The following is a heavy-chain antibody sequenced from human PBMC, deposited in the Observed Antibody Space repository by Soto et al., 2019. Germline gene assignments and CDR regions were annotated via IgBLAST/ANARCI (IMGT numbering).Heavy chain of an antibody. CDR3: ARITTSARRRALAC. V-gene: IGHV3-7*03. J-gene: IGHJ4*02. CDR2: MNQDGSES. D-gene: IGHD3-3*01. Sequence: EVQLVESGGGLVQPGGSLRLSCAASGFSLSSYWMSWVRQAPGKGLEWVANMNQDGSESDYVGSVKCRFPYTRDNAKKSLYLQMHTLRAEATAVQDWARITTSARRRALACWGQGTRVTVSS. CDR1: GFSLSSYW.